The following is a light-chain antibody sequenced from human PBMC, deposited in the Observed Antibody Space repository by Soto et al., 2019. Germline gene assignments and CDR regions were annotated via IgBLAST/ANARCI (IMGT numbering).Light chain of an antibody. J-gene: IGLJ1*01. CDR2: EVS. CDR3: SSRTTSNPYV. CDR1: SSDIGAYNS. Sequence: QSALTQPASVSGSPGQSIPISCTGTSSDIGAYNSVSWYQQHPGKAPKLKMYEVSNRPSGVSNRFSASKSGNTASLTISGLQAEDEADYYCSSRTTSNPYVFGTGTKVTVL. V-gene: IGLV2-14*01.